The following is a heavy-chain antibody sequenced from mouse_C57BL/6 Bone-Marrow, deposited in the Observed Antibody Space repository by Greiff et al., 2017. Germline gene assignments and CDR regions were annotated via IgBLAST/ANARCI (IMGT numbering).Heavy chain of an antibody. CDR1: GFTFSSYA. Sequence: EVMLVESGGGLVKPGGSLKLSCAASGFTFSSYAMSWVRQTPEKRLEWVATISDGGSYTYYPDNVKGRFTISRDNAKNNLYLQMSHLKSEDTAMYYCARVNLGLYSNSFDYWGQGTTLTVSS. CDR3: ARVNLGLYSNSFDY. D-gene: IGHD2-5*01. CDR2: ISDGGSYT. J-gene: IGHJ2*01. V-gene: IGHV5-4*03.